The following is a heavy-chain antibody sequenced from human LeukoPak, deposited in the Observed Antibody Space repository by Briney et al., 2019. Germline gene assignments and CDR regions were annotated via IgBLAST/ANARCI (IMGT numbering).Heavy chain of an antibody. D-gene: IGHD2-21*02. CDR1: GFSFSGSA. CDR3: TAGSPCRGDCYRYLDY. V-gene: IGHV3-73*01. CDR2: IRSKDNKYAT. J-gene: IGHJ4*02. Sequence: GGSLRLSCAVSGFSFSGSAIHWVRQASGKGLEWVARIRSKDNKYATAYGESVKGRFTTSRDDSKSTAYLQMNSLKVEDTAIYYCTAGSPCRGDCYRYLDYWGQGSLVTVSS.